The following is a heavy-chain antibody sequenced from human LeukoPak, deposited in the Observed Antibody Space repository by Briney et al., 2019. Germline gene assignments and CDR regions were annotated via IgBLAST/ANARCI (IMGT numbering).Heavy chain of an antibody. J-gene: IGHJ5*02. Sequence: PGGSLRLSCEASGFTFSSSDMHWVRHATGKGLEWVSTISTAGDPYYPGSVKGRFTISRENAKNSLYLQMNSLRAGDTAVYYCARGSGSSSWYSLDRWGQGTLVTVSS. D-gene: IGHD6-13*01. V-gene: IGHV3-13*05. CDR2: ISTAGDP. CDR1: GFTFSSSD. CDR3: ARGSGSSSWYSLDR.